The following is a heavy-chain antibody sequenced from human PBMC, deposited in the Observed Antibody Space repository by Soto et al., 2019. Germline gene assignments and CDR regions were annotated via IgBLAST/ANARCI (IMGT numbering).Heavy chain of an antibody. CDR2: IYHSGSS. V-gene: IGHV4-39*01. D-gene: IGHD4-17*01. CDR3: ARRLEEYGNYWFDP. CDR1: GGSINSDTDY. J-gene: IGHJ5*02. Sequence: QLQLQESGPGLVKPSETSSLTCTVSGGSINSDTDYWAWIRQPPGKALEWIGSIYHSGSSYQNPSPKSRTTTSVDKSKNQFPLRLTSVTAADTAVYYCARRLEEYGNYWFDPWGQGILVTVSS.